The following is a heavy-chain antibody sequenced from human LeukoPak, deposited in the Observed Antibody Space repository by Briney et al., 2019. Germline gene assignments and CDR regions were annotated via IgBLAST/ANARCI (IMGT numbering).Heavy chain of an antibody. CDR3: ARIVTWFDP. CDR1: GFTFSSFW. D-gene: IGHD2-15*01. V-gene: IGHV3-7*04. CDR2: IKGDGSME. J-gene: IGHJ5*02. Sequence: GGSLRLSCAASGFTFSSFWMTWVRQAPGKGLEWVAHIKGDGSMESYVDSVKGRFTISRDNARNSVYLQMNSLRGEDTAVYYCARIVTWFDPWGQGSLVIVSS.